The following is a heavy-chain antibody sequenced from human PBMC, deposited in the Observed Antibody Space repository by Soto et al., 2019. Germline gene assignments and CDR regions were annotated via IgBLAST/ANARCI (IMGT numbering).Heavy chain of an antibody. D-gene: IGHD4-17*01. Sequence: EVLLVESGGGLVQPGGSLRLSCAASGFTVSSNYMSWVRQAPGKGLEWVSVIYSGGSTYYADSVKGRFTISRDNSKNTLYLQMNSLRAEDTAVYYCARAPTVTHFDYWGQGTLVTVSS. CDR2: IYSGGST. J-gene: IGHJ4*02. CDR3: ARAPTVTHFDY. V-gene: IGHV3-66*01. CDR1: GFTVSSNY.